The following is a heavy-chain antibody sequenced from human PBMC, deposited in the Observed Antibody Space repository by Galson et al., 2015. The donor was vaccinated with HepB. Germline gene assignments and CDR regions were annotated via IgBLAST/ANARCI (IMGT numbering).Heavy chain of an antibody. CDR2: ISSSSSYI. CDR1: GFTFSSYS. Sequence: SLRLSCAASGFTFSSYSMNWVRQAPGKGLEWVSSISSSSSYIYYADSVKGRFTISRDNAKNSLYLQMNSLRAEDTAVYYCARGNHNWNYPNYWYFDLWGRGTLVTVSS. V-gene: IGHV3-21*01. J-gene: IGHJ2*01. D-gene: IGHD1-7*01. CDR3: ARGNHNWNYPNYWYFDL.